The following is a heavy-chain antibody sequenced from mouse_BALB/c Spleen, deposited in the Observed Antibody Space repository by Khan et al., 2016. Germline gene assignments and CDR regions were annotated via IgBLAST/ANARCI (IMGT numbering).Heavy chain of an antibody. CDR3: ARDDQGCESWFAS. V-gene: IGHV2-9*02. J-gene: IGHJ3*01. Sequence: QVQLKESGPGLVAPSQSLSITCTVSGFSLTNSGVHWVRQPPRKGLDWLGVIWAGGSTDYNSALMSRLSITRDTTPKQVFLKMNSLQTDDTAKYYCARDDQGCESWFASWGQGTLVTVSA. CDR1: GFSLTNSG. CDR2: IWAGGST.